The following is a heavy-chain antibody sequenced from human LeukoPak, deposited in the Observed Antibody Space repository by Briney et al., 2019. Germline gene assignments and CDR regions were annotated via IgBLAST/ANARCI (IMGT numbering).Heavy chain of an antibody. CDR1: GGSFSGYY. V-gene: IGHV4-34*01. J-gene: IGHJ3*02. Sequence: SETLSLTCAVYGGSFSGYYWSWIRQPPGKGLEWIGEINHSGSTNYNPSLKSRVTISVDTSKNQFSLKLSSVTAADTAVYYCARDREYDSSGYDAFDIWGQGTMVTVSS. CDR2: INHSGST. CDR3: ARDREYDSSGYDAFDI. D-gene: IGHD3-22*01.